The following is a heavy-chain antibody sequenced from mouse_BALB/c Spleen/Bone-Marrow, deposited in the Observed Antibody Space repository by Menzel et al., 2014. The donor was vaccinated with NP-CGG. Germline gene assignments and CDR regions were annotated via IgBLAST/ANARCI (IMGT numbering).Heavy chain of an antibody. D-gene: IGHD2-4*01. CDR3: ARRGSDYENAMDY. Sequence: QVQLQQSGAELARPGASVKLSCKAAGYTFTSYWMQWVKQRPGQGLEWIGAIYPGDGDTRYSQKFKEKATLTADKSSSTAYIQLSSLASEDSAVYYCARRGSDYENAMDYWGRGTSVIVSS. CDR1: GYTFTSYW. V-gene: IGHV1-87*01. CDR2: IYPGDGDT. J-gene: IGHJ4*01.